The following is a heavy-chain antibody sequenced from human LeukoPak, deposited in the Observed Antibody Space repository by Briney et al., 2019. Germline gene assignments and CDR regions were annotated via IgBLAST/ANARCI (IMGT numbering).Heavy chain of an antibody. CDR1: GGTFSSYA. V-gene: IGHV1-69*04. D-gene: IGHD3-22*01. J-gene: IGHJ4*02. CDR2: IIPILGIA. Sequence: ASVKVSCKASGGTFSSYAISWVRQAPGQGLEWMGRIIPILGIANYAQKFQGRVTITADKSTSTAYMELSSLRSEDTAVYYCARGPRWYYDSSGYLFDYWGQGTLVTVSS. CDR3: ARGPRWYYDSSGYLFDY.